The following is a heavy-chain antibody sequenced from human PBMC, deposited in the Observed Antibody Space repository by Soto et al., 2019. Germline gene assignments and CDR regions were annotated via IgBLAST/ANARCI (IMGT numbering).Heavy chain of an antibody. CDR3: ASGMPHYYYGMDV. D-gene: IGHD2-2*01. CDR1: GASISRYY. J-gene: IGHJ6*02. V-gene: IGHV4-59*12. Sequence: SVTLSLTYTVSGASISRYYWSWIRPPPGKGLEWIGYIYYSGSTNYNPSLKSRVTISVDTSNNQFSLKLSSVTAADTAVYYCASGMPHYYYGMDVWGQGTTVTVAS. CDR2: IYYSGST.